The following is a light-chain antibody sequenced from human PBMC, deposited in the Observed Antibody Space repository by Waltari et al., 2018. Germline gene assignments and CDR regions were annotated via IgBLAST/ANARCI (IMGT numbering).Light chain of an antibody. CDR3: QSADSSGTVV. Sequence: SYELTPPPSVSVSPGQTARFTCPGDALPKQYAYWYQQKPGQAPALVIYKDSERPSGIPERFSGSSSGTTVTLTISGVQAEDEADYYCQSADSSGTVVFGGGTKLTVL. CDR1: ALPKQY. J-gene: IGLJ2*01. V-gene: IGLV3-25*03. CDR2: KDS.